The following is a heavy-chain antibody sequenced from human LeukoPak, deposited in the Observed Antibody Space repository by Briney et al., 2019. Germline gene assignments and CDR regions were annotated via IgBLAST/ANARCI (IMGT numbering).Heavy chain of an antibody. V-gene: IGHV4-30-2*01. D-gene: IGHD5-24*01. CDR2: IYHSGST. CDR1: GGSISSGGYS. Sequence: TLSLTCAVSGGSISSGGYSWSWIRQPPGKGLEWIGYIYHSGSTYYNPSLKSRVTISVDRPKNQFSLKLSSVTAADTAVYYCARGGLWLQLYFDYWGQGTLVTVSS. J-gene: IGHJ4*02. CDR3: ARGGLWLQLYFDY.